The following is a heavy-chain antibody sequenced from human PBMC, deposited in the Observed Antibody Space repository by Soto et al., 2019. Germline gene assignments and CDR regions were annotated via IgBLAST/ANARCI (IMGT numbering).Heavy chain of an antibody. J-gene: IGHJ4*02. Sequence: GGALILSCAASGFTFSSYWMSWVRRAPGKGLEWVANIKQDGSEQYYVDSMKGRFTISRDNAKNSLYLQMNSLRAEDTAVYYCARYRVVGVADTQYFLAYWTQGTLDTVSS. CDR2: IKQDGSEQ. CDR3: ARYRVVGVADTQYFLAY. V-gene: IGHV3-7*05. CDR1: GFTFSSYW. D-gene: IGHD2-15*01.